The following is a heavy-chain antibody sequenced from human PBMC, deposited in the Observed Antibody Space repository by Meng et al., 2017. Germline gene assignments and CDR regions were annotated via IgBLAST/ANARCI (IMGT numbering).Heavy chain of an antibody. Sequence: RGSLRLSCAASGFTFSSYDMHWVRQATGKGLEWVSAIGTAGDTYYPGSVKGRFTISRENAKDSLYLQMNSLRAGDTAVYYCARADRSWRRVWVGFYYYYYGMDVWGQGTTVTVSS. CDR3: ARADRSWRRVWVGFYYYYYGMDV. D-gene: IGHD1-26*01. V-gene: IGHV3-13*01. J-gene: IGHJ6*02. CDR2: IGTAGDT. CDR1: GFTFSSYD.